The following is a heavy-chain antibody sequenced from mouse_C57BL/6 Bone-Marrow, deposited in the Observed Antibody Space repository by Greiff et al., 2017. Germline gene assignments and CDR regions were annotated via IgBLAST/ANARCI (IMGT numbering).Heavy chain of an antibody. J-gene: IGHJ1*03. Sequence: DVMLVESGPGLAKPSQTLSLTCSVTGYSITSDYWNWIRKFPGNKLEYMGYISYSGSTCYNPSPKSRISITRDTSKNQYYLQLNSVTTEDTATYYCARGPRWLLHYWYFDVWGTGTTVTVSS. V-gene: IGHV3-8*01. D-gene: IGHD2-3*01. CDR3: ARGPRWLLHYWYFDV. CDR2: ISYSGST. CDR1: GYSITSDY.